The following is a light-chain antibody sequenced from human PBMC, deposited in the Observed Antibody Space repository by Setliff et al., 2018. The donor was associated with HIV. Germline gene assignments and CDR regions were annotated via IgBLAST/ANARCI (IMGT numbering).Light chain of an antibody. J-gene: IGLJ1*01. CDR2: NNN. Sequence: QSVLTQPPSASGTPGQRVTISCSGSSSNIGSNTVNWYQQLPGTAPKLLIYNNNQRPSGVPDRFSDSKSGTSASLAISGLQSEDEADYYCAAWDNSLNGQVFGTGTKVTV. CDR3: AAWDNSLNGQV. V-gene: IGLV1-44*01. CDR1: SSNIGSNT.